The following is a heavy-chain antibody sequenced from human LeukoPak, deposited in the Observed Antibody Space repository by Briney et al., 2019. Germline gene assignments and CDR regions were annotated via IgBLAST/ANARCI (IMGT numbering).Heavy chain of an antibody. V-gene: IGHV1-69*02. CDR3: ASQAPGYAVDY. CDR2: IIPILGIA. J-gene: IGHJ4*02. D-gene: IGHD1-1*01. Sequence: SVKVSCKASGGTFSSYTISWVRQAPGQGLEWMGRIIPILGIANYAQKFQGRVTITADKSTSTAYMELSSLRSEDTAVYYCASQAPGYAVDYWGQGTLVTVSS. CDR1: GGTFSSYT.